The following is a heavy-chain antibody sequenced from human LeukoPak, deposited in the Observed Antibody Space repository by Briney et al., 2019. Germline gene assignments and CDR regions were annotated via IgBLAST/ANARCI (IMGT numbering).Heavy chain of an antibody. CDR3: ARGSMATSGNTFDY. CDR1: GYIFTGYY. J-gene: IGHJ4*02. CDR2: INPNSGGT. Sequence: ASVKVSCKASGYIFTGYYMHWVRQAPGQGLEWMGWINPNSGGTNYAQKFQGRVTMTRDTSISTAYMELSRLRSDDTAVYYCARGSMATSGNTFDYWGQGTPVTVSS. V-gene: IGHV1-2*02. D-gene: IGHD6-13*01.